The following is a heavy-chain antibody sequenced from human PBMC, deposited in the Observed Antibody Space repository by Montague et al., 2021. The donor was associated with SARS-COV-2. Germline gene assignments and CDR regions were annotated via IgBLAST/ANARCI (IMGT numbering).Heavy chain of an antibody. CDR2: IYGGSSST. CDR1: GFTFSSYA. J-gene: IGHJ4*02. D-gene: IGHD6-13*01. CDR3: ATVIAAAGHLDYYFDY. V-gene: IGHV3-23*03. Sequence: SLRLSCAASGFTFSSYAMSWVRQAPGKGLEWVSVIYGGSSSTDSADSVKGRFTISRDNSKNTLYLQMNSLRAEDTALYYCATVIAAAGHLDYYFDYWGQGTLVTVSS.